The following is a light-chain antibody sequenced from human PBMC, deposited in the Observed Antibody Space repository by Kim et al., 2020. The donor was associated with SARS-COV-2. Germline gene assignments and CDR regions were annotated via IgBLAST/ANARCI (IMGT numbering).Light chain of an antibody. CDR1: QTITRW. CDR3: QQYNLYPLT. J-gene: IGKJ4*01. V-gene: IGKV1-5*01. Sequence: DIQMTQSPSTLSASVGDRVTITCRASQTITRWWAWYRQKLGKAPELLIYGASTLRSGVPSRFSGSGSGTEFTLTINGLQPDDFATYYCQQYNLYPLTFGGGTKVDIK. CDR2: GAS.